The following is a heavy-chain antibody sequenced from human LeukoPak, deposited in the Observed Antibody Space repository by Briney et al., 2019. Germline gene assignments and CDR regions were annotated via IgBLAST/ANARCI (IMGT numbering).Heavy chain of an antibody. J-gene: IGHJ4*02. V-gene: IGHV4-61*02. CDR2: IYTSGSS. CDR3: ARDKWSGFDY. CDR1: GGSISSGSYY. D-gene: IGHD3-3*01. Sequence: PSQTLCLTCTVSGGSISSGSYYWSWIRQPAGKGLEWIGRIYTSGSSNYNPSLKSRVTISVDTSKNQVSLKLSSVTAADTAVYYCARDKWSGFDYWGQGTLVTVSS.